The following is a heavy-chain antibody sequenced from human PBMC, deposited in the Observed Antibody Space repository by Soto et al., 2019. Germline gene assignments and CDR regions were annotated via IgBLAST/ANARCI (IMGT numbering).Heavy chain of an antibody. Sequence: SQRLSCSASGFTFSSNAVSWLRQDPLKGLEWVSAISGSGGSTYYADSVKGRFTISRDNSKNTLYLQMNSLRAEDTAVYYCARDIVVVPAAGDYLGQGTLVTVSS. CDR2: ISGSGGST. CDR3: ARDIVVVPAAGDY. D-gene: IGHD2-2*01. CDR1: GFTFSSNA. J-gene: IGHJ4*02. V-gene: IGHV3-23*01.